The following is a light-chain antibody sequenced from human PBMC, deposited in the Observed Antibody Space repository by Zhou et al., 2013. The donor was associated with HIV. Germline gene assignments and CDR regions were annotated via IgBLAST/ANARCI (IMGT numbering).Light chain of an antibody. V-gene: IGKV3D-15*01. J-gene: IGKJ2*01. CDR2: GAS. Sequence: TQSPGTLSLSPGERATLSCRASQSVGDAYLAWYQQRPGQAPRLLIYGASTRATDIPGRFSGSGSGTDFTLTISSMQSEDFAVYYCQQYNNWPPMYTFGQGTKLEIK. CDR1: QSVGDAY. CDR3: QQYNNWPPMYT.